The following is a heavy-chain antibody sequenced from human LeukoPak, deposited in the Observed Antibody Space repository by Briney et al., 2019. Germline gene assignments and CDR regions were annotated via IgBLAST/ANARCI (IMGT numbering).Heavy chain of an antibody. V-gene: IGHV4-4*02. Sequence: PSETLSLTCAVAGGSINSDNWWSWVRQPPGKGLEWIGEIFHRGGSHYNPSLKSRVTMSLDKSNNQCSLIVTSVTAADTAVYYCARSSIVVVQHWYFDLWGRGTLVTVSS. CDR2: IFHRGGS. D-gene: IGHD2-21*01. CDR3: ARSSIVVVQHWYFDL. J-gene: IGHJ2*01. CDR1: GGSINSDNW.